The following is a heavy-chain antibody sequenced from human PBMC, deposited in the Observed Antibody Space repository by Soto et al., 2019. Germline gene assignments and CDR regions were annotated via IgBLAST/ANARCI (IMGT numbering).Heavy chain of an antibody. CDR2: ISPYNGNS. J-gene: IGHJ4*02. V-gene: IGHV1-18*01. Sequence: GASVKVSCKASGYTFTNYGVTWVRQAPGQRLEWVGWISPYNGNSSYEQNLQGRVTMTTDTSTRTAYMELRSLTSDDTAVYYCARARPLYYYDSYGYYDDYWGQGTLVTVSS. D-gene: IGHD3-22*01. CDR3: ARARPLYYYDSYGYYDDY. CDR1: GYTFTNYG.